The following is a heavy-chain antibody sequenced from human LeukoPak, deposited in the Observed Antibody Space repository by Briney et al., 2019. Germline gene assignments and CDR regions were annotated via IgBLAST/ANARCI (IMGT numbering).Heavy chain of an antibody. Sequence: GGSLRLSCAASGFTFYDYAMHWVRQAPGKGLEWVSLISGDGGSTYYADSVKGRFTISRDNSKNSLYLQMNSLRTEDTALYYCAKDYPDYMKDYYYYYGMDVWGQGTTVTVSS. J-gene: IGHJ6*02. V-gene: IGHV3-43*02. CDR2: ISGDGGST. D-gene: IGHD4-11*01. CDR1: GFTFYDYA. CDR3: AKDYPDYMKDYYYYYGMDV.